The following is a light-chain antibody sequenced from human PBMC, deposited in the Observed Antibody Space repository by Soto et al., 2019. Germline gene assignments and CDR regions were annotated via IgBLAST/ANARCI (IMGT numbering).Light chain of an antibody. CDR2: GAS. CDR1: QSVTNTF. J-gene: IGKJ1*01. V-gene: IGKV3-20*01. CDR3: HQYGISPQT. Sequence: EVVFTQAPVALSLSREGRPTFACMASQSVTNTFLPWYQQKSGQAPRLLIYGASIRATGTPDRFSGSGSGTDFTLTISSLEPEDFAVFYCHQYGISPQTFGQGTKVAIK.